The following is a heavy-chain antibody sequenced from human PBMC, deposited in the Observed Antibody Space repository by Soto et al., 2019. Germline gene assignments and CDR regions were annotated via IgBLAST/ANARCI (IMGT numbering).Heavy chain of an antibody. Sequence: PSETLSLTCTVSGGSISSGDYYWSWIRQPPGKGLEWIGYIYYSGSTYYNPSLKSRVTISVDTSKNQFSLKLSSVTAADTAVYYCARGGYYYGSGVISAYLDYWGQGTLVTVSS. J-gene: IGHJ4*02. CDR2: IYYSGST. V-gene: IGHV4-30-4*01. CDR3: ARGGYYYGSGVISAYLDY. CDR1: GGSISSGDYY. D-gene: IGHD3-10*01.